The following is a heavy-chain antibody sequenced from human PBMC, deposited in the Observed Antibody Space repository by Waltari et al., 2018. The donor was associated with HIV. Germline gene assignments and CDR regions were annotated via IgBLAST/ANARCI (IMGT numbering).Heavy chain of an antibody. Sequence: QVQLQQWGAGQVKPSATLSLTCLLSGGSFSGFYWTWVRHPPGKGLEWIGEIDQSGASRFNPSLKRRITISMDTSRSHFALKLSPVSPADTAVYYCARGPSLRAFRGNLYFNSSLDVWGQGTTVTVSS. J-gene: IGHJ6*02. CDR2: IDQSGAS. V-gene: IGHV4-34*02. CDR3: ARGPSLRAFRGNLYFNSSLDV. CDR1: GGSFSGFY. D-gene: IGHD1-1*01.